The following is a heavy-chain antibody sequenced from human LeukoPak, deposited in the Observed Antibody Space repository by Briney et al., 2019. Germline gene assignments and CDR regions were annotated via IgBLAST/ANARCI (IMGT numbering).Heavy chain of an antibody. CDR1: GLTFSRFA. CDR2: ISDSGDTT. Sequence: GGSLRLSCAASGLTFSRFAMSWVRQAPGKGLEWVSTISDSGDTTYYADSVKGRFTISRDNLKNTLYVQMNSLRVEDTAVYYCAKGHSAHGTGFDYWGQGTLVIVAS. V-gene: IGHV3-23*01. D-gene: IGHD1-1*01. CDR3: AKGHSAHGTGFDY. J-gene: IGHJ4*02.